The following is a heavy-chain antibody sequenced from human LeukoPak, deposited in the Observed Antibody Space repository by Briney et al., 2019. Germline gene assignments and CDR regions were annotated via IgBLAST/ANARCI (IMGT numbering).Heavy chain of an antibody. J-gene: IGHJ6*03. CDR2: IYTSGST. CDR3: ARGIAAVGYYYYMDV. Sequence: PSETLSLTCTVSGGSISSYYWSWIRQPAGKGLEWIGRIYTSGSTNYNPSLKSRVTMSVDTSKNQCSLKLSSVTAADTAVYYCARGIAAVGYYYYMDVWGKGTTVTVSS. CDR1: GGSISSYY. D-gene: IGHD6-13*01. V-gene: IGHV4-4*07.